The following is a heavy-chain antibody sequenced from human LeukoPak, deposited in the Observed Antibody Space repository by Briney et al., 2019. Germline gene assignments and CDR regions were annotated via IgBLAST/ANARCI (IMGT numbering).Heavy chain of an antibody. J-gene: IGHJ6*02. D-gene: IGHD6-19*01. V-gene: IGHV1-2*04. Sequence: GASVKVSCKASGYTFTGYYMHWVRQAPGQGLEWMGWINPNSGGTNYAQKFQGWVTMTRDTSISTAHMELSRLRSDDTAVYYCARVRHPEQWLVRDYGMDVWGQGTTVTVSS. CDR3: ARVRHPEQWLVRDYGMDV. CDR2: INPNSGGT. CDR1: GYTFTGYY.